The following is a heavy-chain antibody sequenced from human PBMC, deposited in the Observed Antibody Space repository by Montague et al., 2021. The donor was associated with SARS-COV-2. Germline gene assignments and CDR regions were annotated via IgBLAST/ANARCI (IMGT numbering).Heavy chain of an antibody. CDR2: IYWDDDK. D-gene: IGHD6-13*01. CDR3: AHRGGSSWTKPYFDY. J-gene: IGHJ4*02. V-gene: IGHV2-5*02. CDR1: GFSLSTSGVA. Sequence: PALMKPTQTLTLTCTFSGFSLSTSGVAVGWIRQPPGKALEWLALIYWDDDKRYSPSLKSRLTITKDTSKNQVVLTMTNMDPVDTATYYCAHRGGSSWTKPYFDYWGQGTLVTVSS.